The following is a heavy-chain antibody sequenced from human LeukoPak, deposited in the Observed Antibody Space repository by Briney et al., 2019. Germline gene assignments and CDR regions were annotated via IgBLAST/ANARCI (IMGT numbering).Heavy chain of an antibody. V-gene: IGHV5-51*01. CDR3: ARSVLGGSYAGGVGY. CDR2: IYPGDSDT. J-gene: IGHJ4*02. Sequence: GESLKISCKGSGYSFTSYWIGWVRQMPGKGLEWMGIIYPGDSDTRYSPSFQGQVTISADKSISTAYLQWSSLKASDTAMYYCARSVLGGSYAGGVGYWGQGTLVTVSS. D-gene: IGHD1-26*01. CDR1: GYSFTSYW.